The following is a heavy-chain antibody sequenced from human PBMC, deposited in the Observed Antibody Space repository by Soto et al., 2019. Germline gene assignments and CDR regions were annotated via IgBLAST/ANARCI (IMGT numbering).Heavy chain of an antibody. Sequence: SETLSLTCTVSGASISGFYWSWIRKSAGKGLEWIGRIYATGTTDYNPSLKSRVMMSVDTSKKQSSLKLRSVTAADTAVYYCVRDGTKTLRDWFDPWGQGISVTRLL. J-gene: IGHJ5*02. CDR2: IYATGTT. D-gene: IGHD1-1*01. CDR3: VRDGTKTLRDWFDP. CDR1: GASISGFY. V-gene: IGHV4-4*07.